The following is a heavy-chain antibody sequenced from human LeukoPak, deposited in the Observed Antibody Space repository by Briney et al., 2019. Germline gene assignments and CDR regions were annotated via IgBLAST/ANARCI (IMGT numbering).Heavy chain of an antibody. CDR2: ISYDGSNK. J-gene: IGHJ6*02. Sequence: PGGSLRLSCAASGFTFSSYGMHWVRQAPGKGLEWVAVISYDGSNKYYADSVKGRFTISRDNSKNMLYLQMNSLRVEDTAPYYCAKSVAIYFYYGLDVWGQGTTVTVSS. CDR3: AKSVAIYFYYGLDV. D-gene: IGHD3-3*01. V-gene: IGHV3-30*18. CDR1: GFTFSSYG.